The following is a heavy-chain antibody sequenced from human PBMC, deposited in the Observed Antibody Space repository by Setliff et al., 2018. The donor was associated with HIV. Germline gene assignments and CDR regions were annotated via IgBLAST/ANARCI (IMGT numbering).Heavy chain of an antibody. V-gene: IGHV1-2*02. CDR1: GYTFTVYY. CDR3: ARLFYGYWGGFYSGDY. D-gene: IGHD3-3*01. J-gene: IGHJ4*02. CDR2: MNPNSGGT. Sequence: ASVKVSCKASGYTFTVYYLHWLRQAPGQGLEWMGWMNPNSGGTNYAQKFQGRVTMTRDTSINTAFMELNSLGSDDTAVYYCARLFYGYWGGFYSGDYWGQGTLVTVSS.